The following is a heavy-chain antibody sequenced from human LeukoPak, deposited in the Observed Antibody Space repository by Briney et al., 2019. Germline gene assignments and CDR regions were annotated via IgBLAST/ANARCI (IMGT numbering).Heavy chain of an antibody. Sequence: SETLSLTCTVSGGSISSSSYYWGWIRQPPGKGLEWIGSIYYSGSTYYNPSLKSRVTISVDTSKNQFSLKLSSVTAADTAVYYCASTGGGKSDYWSQGTLVTVSS. D-gene: IGHD3-16*01. J-gene: IGHJ4*02. CDR3: ASTGGGKSDY. CDR1: GGSISSSSYY. CDR2: IYYSGST. V-gene: IGHV4-39*07.